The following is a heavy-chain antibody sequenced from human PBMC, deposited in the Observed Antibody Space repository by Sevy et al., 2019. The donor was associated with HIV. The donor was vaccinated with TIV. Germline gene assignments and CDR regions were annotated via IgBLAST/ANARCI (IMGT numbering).Heavy chain of an antibody. CDR3: ALERLSSNVAEYFQN. J-gene: IGHJ1*01. D-gene: IGHD1-1*01. CDR1: GFTFTSFS. V-gene: IGHV3-30-3*01. Sequence: GVSLRLSCAASGFTFTSFSMHWVRQAPGKGLEWVATISYDGSNKYYADSVKGRFTISRDNSKNYLYLQMNSLRAEDTAVYCCALERLSSNVAEYFQNWGQGTLVTVSS. CDR2: ISYDGSNK.